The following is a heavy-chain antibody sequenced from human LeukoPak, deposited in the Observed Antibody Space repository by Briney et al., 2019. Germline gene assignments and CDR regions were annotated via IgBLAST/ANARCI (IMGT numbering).Heavy chain of an antibody. D-gene: IGHD1-1*01. J-gene: IGHJ6*03. Sequence: GRSLRLSCAASGFTFSSYWMSWVRQAPGKGLEWVANIKQDGSEKYYVDSVKGRFTISRDNAKNSLYLQMNSLRAEDTAVYYCAREEQLEDSIYYYYYMDVWGKGTTVTVSS. CDR3: AREEQLEDSIYYYYYMDV. V-gene: IGHV3-7*01. CDR2: IKQDGSEK. CDR1: GFTFSSYW.